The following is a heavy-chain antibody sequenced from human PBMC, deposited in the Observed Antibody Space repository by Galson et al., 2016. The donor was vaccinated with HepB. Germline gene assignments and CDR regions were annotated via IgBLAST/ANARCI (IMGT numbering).Heavy chain of an antibody. CDR3: ARATGGTGGVGYNPYFDY. V-gene: IGHV4-31*03. D-gene: IGHD5-24*01. CDR2: IFYSGIT. CDR1: GGSISSGGYY. J-gene: IGHJ4*02. Sequence: TLSLTCTVSGGSISSGGYYWSWIRQHPGKGLEWIGYIFYSGITYYSPSLKSRLSISVDTSKNQFSLKLSSVTAADTAVYYCARATGGTGGVGYNPYFDYWGQGTLVTVSS.